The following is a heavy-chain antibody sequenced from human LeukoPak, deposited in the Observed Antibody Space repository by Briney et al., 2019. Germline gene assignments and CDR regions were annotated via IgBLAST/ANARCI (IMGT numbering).Heavy chain of an antibody. J-gene: IGHJ4*02. D-gene: IGHD2-15*01. CDR2: IKQDGSEK. CDR3: ARVPNVVHFDY. V-gene: IGHV3-7*01. CDR1: GFTFSSYW. Sequence: PGGSLRLSCAASGFTFSSYWMSWVRQAPGKGLEWVANIKQDGSEKYYVDSVKGRFTISRDNAKNSLYLQMNSLRAEDTAVYYCARVPNVVHFDYWGQGTLVTVSP.